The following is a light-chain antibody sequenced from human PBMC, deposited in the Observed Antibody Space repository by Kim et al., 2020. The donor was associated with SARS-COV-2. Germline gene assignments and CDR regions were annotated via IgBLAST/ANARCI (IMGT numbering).Light chain of an antibody. V-gene: IGLV3-19*01. CDR3: NSRDSNDNVV. Sequence: SSELTQDPAVSVALGQTVRITCQGDSLRSYYATWYQQKPGQAPILVIYGKNNRPSGIPDRFSGSSSRNTASLTITGTQAGGEADYYCNSRDSNDNVVFGG. CDR2: GKN. CDR1: SLRSYY. J-gene: IGLJ2*01.